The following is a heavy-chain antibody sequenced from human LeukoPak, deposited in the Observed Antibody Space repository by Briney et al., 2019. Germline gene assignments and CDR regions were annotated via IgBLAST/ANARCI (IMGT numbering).Heavy chain of an antibody. CDR2: INHSGST. J-gene: IGHJ4*02. V-gene: IGHV4-34*01. CDR1: GGSFSGYY. CDR3: ARVAFHDSSGYYYSHFDY. D-gene: IGHD3-22*01. Sequence: SETLSLTCAVYGGSFSGYYWSWIRQPPGKGLEWIGEINHSGSTNYNPSLKSRVTISVDTSKNQFSLKLSSVTAADTAVYYCARVAFHDSSGYYYSHFDYWGQGTLVTVSS.